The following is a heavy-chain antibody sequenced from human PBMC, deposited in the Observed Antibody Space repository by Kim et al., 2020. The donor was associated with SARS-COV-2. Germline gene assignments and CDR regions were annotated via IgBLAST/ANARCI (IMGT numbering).Heavy chain of an antibody. Sequence: YAQKFQGRVTMTRNTSISTAYMELSSLRSEDTAVYYCARGEGFNSDRFDYWGQGTLVTVSS. J-gene: IGHJ4*02. D-gene: IGHD1-20*01. CDR3: ARGEGFNSDRFDY. V-gene: IGHV1-8*01.